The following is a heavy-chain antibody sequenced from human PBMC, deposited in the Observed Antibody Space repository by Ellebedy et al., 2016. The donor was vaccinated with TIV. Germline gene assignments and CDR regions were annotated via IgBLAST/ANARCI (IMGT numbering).Heavy chain of an antibody. CDR3: ARGYGQYCSGGSCYSGATNWFDP. D-gene: IGHD2-15*01. CDR2: INHSGST. J-gene: IGHJ5*02. CDR1: GGSFSNYY. Sequence: SETLSLXXAVYGGSFSNYYWSWIRQPPGKGLEWIGEINHSGSTNYNPSLKSRVTISVDTSKNQFSLKLSSVTAADTAVYYCARGYGQYCSGGSCYSGATNWFDPWGQGTLVTVSS. V-gene: IGHV4-34*01.